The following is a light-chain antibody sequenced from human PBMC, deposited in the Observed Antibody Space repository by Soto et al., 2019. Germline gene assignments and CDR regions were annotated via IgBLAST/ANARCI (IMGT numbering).Light chain of an antibody. CDR1: QGVSSY. CDR2: DAS. CDR3: QQHNNSFLT. J-gene: IGKJ4*01. Sequence: EIVLTQSPSTLSLSPGERASLSCRASQGVSSYLAWYQQKPGQDPRLLIYDASIMATGIPARFSGSGSGTDFTLTISSLEPEDVAVYYCQQHNNSFLTFGGGTKVEIK. V-gene: IGKV3-11*01.